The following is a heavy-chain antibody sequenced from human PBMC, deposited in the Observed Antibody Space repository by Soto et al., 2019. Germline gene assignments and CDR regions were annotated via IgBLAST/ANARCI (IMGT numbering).Heavy chain of an antibody. CDR2: ISGSGGST. V-gene: IGHV3-23*01. J-gene: IGHJ6*02. CDR3: AIDGKDSSSWKWGYYYYYYGMDV. CDR1: GFTFSSYA. Sequence: GGSLRLSCAASGFTFSSYAMSWVRQAPGKGLEWVSAISGSGGSTYYADSVKGRFTISRDNSKNTLYLQMNSLRAEDTAVYYCAIDGKDSSSWKWGYYYYYYGMDVWGQGTTVTVSS. D-gene: IGHD6-13*01.